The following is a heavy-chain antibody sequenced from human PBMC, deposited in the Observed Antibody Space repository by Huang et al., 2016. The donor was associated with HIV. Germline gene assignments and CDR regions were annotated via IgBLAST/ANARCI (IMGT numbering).Heavy chain of an antibody. CDR1: GGSMSSHH. D-gene: IGHD5-18*01. CDR3: ARDPTRELYSYGKVTDY. Sequence: QVQLQESGPGLVKPSETLSLTCTVSGGSMSSHHWSWIRQPPGKGLEWIGGISNSGSTNYNPSLESRVSISVDTSKSHFSLRLTSVTAADTAVYYCARDPTRELYSYGKVTDYWGQGTLVTVSS. CDR2: ISNSGST. J-gene: IGHJ4*02. V-gene: IGHV4-59*11.